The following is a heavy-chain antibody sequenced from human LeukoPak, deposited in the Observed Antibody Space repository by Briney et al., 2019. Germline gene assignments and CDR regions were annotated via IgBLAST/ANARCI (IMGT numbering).Heavy chain of an antibody. CDR3: ARDQTLWFGELAHDAFDI. CDR1: GGTFSSYA. CDR2: IIPIFGTA. J-gene: IGHJ3*02. D-gene: IGHD3-10*01. Sequence: ASVKVSCKASGGTFSSYAISWVRQAPGQGLEWMGGIIPIFGTANYAQKFQGRVTITADESTSTAYMELSSLRSEDTAVYYCARDQTLWFGELAHDAFDIWGQGTMVTVSS. V-gene: IGHV1-69*13.